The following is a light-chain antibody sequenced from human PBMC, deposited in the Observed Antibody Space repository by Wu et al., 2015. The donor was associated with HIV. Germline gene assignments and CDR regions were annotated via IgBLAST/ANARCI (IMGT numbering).Light chain of an antibody. CDR1: QSVSSY. V-gene: IGKV3-11*01. CDR2: DAS. Sequence: EIVLTQSPATLSLSPGERATLSCRASQSVSSYLAWYQQKPGQAPRLLIYDASNRATGIPARFSGSGSGTEFTLTISSLLSEDFAVYYCQHYDSRRLTFGQGTKVELK. J-gene: IGKJ1*01. CDR3: QHYDSRRLT.